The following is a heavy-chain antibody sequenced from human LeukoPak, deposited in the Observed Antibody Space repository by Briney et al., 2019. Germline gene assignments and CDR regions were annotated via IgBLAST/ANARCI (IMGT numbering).Heavy chain of an antibody. CDR1: GFTFRTYA. Sequence: GGSLRLSCTASGFTFRTYAMNWVRQAPGKGLEWLSGISGSGNGTYYADSVKGRFIISRDDSKNMVYLQMNSLTVEDTTTYYCAKRTMSAFDSWGQGTLLIVSS. J-gene: IGHJ4*02. CDR3: AKRTMSAFDS. CDR2: ISGSGNGT. V-gene: IGHV3-23*01.